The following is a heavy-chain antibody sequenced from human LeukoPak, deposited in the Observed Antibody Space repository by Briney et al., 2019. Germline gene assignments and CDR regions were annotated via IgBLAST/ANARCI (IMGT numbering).Heavy chain of an antibody. CDR3: ARFSGTSLAKNWFDP. CDR1: GYSFFGYW. V-gene: IGHV5-51*01. D-gene: IGHD1-7*01. Sequence: GESLKISCKGSGYSFFGYWIGWVRQMPDKGMEWMGIIYPDDPETRYSPAFQGQVTISADKSSSTAYLQWSSLKASDTAMYYCARFSGTSLAKNWFDPWGRGTLVTVSS. J-gene: IGHJ5*02. CDR2: IYPDDPET.